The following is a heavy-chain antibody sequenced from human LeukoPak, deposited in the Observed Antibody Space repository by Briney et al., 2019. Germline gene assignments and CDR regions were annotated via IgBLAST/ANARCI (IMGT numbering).Heavy chain of an antibody. D-gene: IGHD1-26*01. CDR2: INPNSGGT. Sequence: ASVKVSCKASGYTFTGYYMHWVRQAPGQGLEWMGWINPNSGGTNYAQKFQGRVTMTRDTSISTAYMELSRLRSDDTAVYYCARVSGSGSLRYYYYMDVWGKGTTVTVSS. V-gene: IGHV1-2*02. J-gene: IGHJ6*03. CDR3: ARVSGSGSLRYYYYMDV. CDR1: GYTFTGYY.